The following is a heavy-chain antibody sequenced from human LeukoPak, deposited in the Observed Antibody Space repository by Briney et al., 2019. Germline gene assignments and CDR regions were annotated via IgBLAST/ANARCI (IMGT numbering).Heavy chain of an antibody. CDR3: ARDREDGSGSYYAFDI. J-gene: IGHJ3*02. V-gene: IGHV3-11*06. CDR1: GFSFSDYY. D-gene: IGHD3-10*01. CDR2: ISTGSSYT. Sequence: GGSLRLSCATSGFSFSDYYMSWIRQAPGKGLEWVSYISTGSSYTNYADSVKGRFTISRDNAKNSLYLQMNSLRAEDTAVYYCARDREDGSGSYYAFDIWGQGTMVTVSS.